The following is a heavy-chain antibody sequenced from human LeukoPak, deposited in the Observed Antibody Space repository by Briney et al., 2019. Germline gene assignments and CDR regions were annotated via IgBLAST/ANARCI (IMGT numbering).Heavy chain of an antibody. CDR2: ISSTGSTL. V-gene: IGHV3-48*01. CDR1: GFSFSSYR. CDR3: ASQKLDVYCTDGVARGDCYSALDY. D-gene: IGHD2-8*01. Sequence: GGSLRLSCVASGFSFSSYRMNWVRQAPGKGLEWVSHISSTGSTLSYADSVKGRFTISRDTAQKSLYLQMNSQRAEDTAVYYCASQKLDVYCTDGVARGDCYSALDYWGQGTLVTVSP. J-gene: IGHJ4*02.